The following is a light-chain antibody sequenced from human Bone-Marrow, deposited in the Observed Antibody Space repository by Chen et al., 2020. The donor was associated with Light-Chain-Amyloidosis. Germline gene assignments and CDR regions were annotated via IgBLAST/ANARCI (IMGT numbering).Light chain of an antibody. Sequence: YELTQPPSLSVSPGQTARITCSGDDLPTKYAYWYQQKPGQAPVLVIHRDTERPSGISERFSGSSSGTTATLTISGFQAEDEADYHCQSADSSGTYEVIFGGGTKLTVL. CDR3: QSADSSGTYEVI. CDR1: DLPTKY. J-gene: IGLJ2*01. CDR2: RDT. V-gene: IGLV3-25*03.